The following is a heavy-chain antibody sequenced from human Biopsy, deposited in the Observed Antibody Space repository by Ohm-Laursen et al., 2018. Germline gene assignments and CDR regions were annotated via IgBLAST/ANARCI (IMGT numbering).Heavy chain of an antibody. CDR1: GGTFINYG. CDR3: ATKLTGYFHH. V-gene: IGHV1-69*06. Sequence: SSVKVSCKVPGGTFINYGVNWVRQAPGQGLEWLGGNIPILGTGNYAQKFQDRVTVAADTSTSTVTMELRSLRSDDTAVYYCATKLTGYFHHWGQGTLVIVSS. CDR2: NIPILGTG. J-gene: IGHJ1*01. D-gene: IGHD3-9*01.